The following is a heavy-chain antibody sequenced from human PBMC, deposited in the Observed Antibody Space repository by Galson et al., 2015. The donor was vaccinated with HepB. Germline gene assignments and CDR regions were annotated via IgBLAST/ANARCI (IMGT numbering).Heavy chain of an antibody. CDR3: ARDGSRGVNYYYYGMDV. D-gene: IGHD3-10*01. Sequence: TLSLTCTVSGSSISSGGYYWSWIRQHPGKGLEWIGYIYYSGSTYYNPSLKSRVTISVDTSKNQFSLKLSSVTAADTAVYYCARDGSRGVNYYYYGMDVWGQGTTVTVSS. CDR2: IYYSGST. CDR1: GSSISSGGYY. J-gene: IGHJ6*02. V-gene: IGHV4-31*03.